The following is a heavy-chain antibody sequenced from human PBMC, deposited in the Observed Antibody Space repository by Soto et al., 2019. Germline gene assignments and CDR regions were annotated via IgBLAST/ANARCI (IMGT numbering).Heavy chain of an antibody. J-gene: IGHJ4*02. CDR1: GGSTSSSIHY. D-gene: IGHD3-9*01. CDR2: MSHSGST. V-gene: IGHV4-39*01. Sequence: QLQLQESGPALVRPSETLSLNCVVSGGSTSSSIHYWGWIRQPPGKGLELIGSMSHSGSTHYNPPRKCRVNITADKSKTQFSPTLTTVTPADTAVYFCATHMDYNILTGYFDWGQGTLVTVSS. CDR3: ATHMDYNILTGYFD.